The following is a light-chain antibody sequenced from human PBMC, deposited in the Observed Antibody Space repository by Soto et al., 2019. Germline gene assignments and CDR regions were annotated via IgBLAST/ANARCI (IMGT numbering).Light chain of an antibody. CDR3: CSYTRSYTWV. CDR1: SSDVGDGDF. CDR2: KVS. J-gene: IGLJ3*02. Sequence: QSALTQPASVSGSPRQSITISCTGTSSDVGDGDFVSWYQQRPGNAPKLMIYKVSNRPSGVSHRFSASKSGNTASLTISGLQAEDEADYYCCSYTRSYTWVFGGGTQLTVL. V-gene: IGLV2-14*01.